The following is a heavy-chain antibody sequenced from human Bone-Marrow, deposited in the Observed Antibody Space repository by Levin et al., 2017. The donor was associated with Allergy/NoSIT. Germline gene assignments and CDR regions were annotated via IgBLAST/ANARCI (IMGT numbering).Heavy chain of an antibody. CDR2: IRSKSAGGTT. CDR1: GLTFSNIW. CDR3: ATDVEKGAFDI. J-gene: IGHJ3*02. Sequence: GESLRLSCAASGLTFSNIWMSWVRQAPGKGLEWVGRIRSKSAGGTTDYAAPVKGRFTISRDDSKDTLYLQMNSLKTEDTAVYYCATDVEKGAFDIWGQGTMVAVSS. V-gene: IGHV3-15*01.